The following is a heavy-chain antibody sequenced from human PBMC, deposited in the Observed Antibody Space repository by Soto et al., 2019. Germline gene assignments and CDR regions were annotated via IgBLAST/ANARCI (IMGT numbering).Heavy chain of an antibody. CDR3: VKGEYYYDSSGYYPFDY. CDR2: ISINGGST. J-gene: IGHJ4*02. D-gene: IGHD3-22*01. V-gene: IGHV3-64D*06. CDR1: GFTFSIYA. Sequence: GASLRLSCSASGFTFSIYAMHWVRQAPGKGLEYVSSISINGGSTHYADSVKGRFTISRDNSKNTQYLQMSSLIADDTALYYCVKGEYYYDSSGYYPFDYWGQGT.